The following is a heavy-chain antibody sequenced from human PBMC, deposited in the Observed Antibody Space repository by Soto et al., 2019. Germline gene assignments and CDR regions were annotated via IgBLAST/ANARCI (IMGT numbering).Heavy chain of an antibody. D-gene: IGHD1-1*01. CDR3: ARDFTAGAIYNGDYYYGMDV. V-gene: IGHV3-33*01. CDR2: SWYDGSQT. CDR1: GFSFNNYG. Sequence: GGSLRLSCAASGFSFNNYGMHWVRQAPGKGLEWVAVSWYDGSQTRYADSVRGRFTISRDNFQNTLYLHMDSLKAEDTAMYYCARDFTAGAIYNGDYYYGMDVWGRGTTVTVSS. J-gene: IGHJ6*01.